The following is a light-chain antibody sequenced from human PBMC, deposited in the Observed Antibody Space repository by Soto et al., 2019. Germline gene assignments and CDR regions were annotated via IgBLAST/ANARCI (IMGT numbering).Light chain of an antibody. V-gene: IGLV4-69*01. CDR2: LNSDGSH. J-gene: IGLJ3*02. Sequence: QSVLTQPPSASASLGASVKLTCTLSSGHNSYAIAWHQQQPEKGPRYLMKLNSDGSHSTGDGIPDRFSGSSSGAERYLTISSLQSEDEADYYCQTWSTDIRVFGGGTKVTVL. CDR3: QTWSTDIRV. CDR1: SGHNSYA.